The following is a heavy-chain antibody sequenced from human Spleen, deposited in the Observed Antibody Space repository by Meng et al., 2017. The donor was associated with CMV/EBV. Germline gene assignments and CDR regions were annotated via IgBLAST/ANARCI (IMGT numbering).Heavy chain of an antibody. Sequence: GSLRLSCTVSGGSISSSSYYWGWIRQPPGKGLEWIGSIYYSGSTYYNPSLKSRVTISVDTSKNQFSLKLSSVTAADTAVYYCARYYSSSWLGYYYGMDVWGQGTTVTVSS. CDR2: IYYSGST. V-gene: IGHV4-39*01. D-gene: IGHD6-13*01. J-gene: IGHJ6*02. CDR3: ARYYSSSWLGYYYGMDV. CDR1: GGSISSSSYY.